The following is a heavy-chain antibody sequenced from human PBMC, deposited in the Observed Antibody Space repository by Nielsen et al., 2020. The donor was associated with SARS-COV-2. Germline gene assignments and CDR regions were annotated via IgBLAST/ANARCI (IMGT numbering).Heavy chain of an antibody. J-gene: IGHJ4*02. Sequence: GGSLRLSCAASGFTFSSYGMHWVRQAPGKGLEWVAVIWYDGSNKYYADSVKGRFTISRDNSKNTLYLQMNSLRAEDTAVYYCARDRYDSSGTDFFDYWGQGTLVTVSS. D-gene: IGHD3-22*01. V-gene: IGHV3-33*01. CDR1: GFTFSSYG. CDR3: ARDRYDSSGTDFFDY. CDR2: IWYDGSNK.